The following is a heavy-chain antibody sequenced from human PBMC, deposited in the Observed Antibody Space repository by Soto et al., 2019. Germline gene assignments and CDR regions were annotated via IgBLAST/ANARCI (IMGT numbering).Heavy chain of an antibody. D-gene: IGHD6-6*01. J-gene: IGHJ6*02. V-gene: IGHV4-59*01. CDR3: ARDASSSSGRYYYYGMDV. CDR1: GVSISSYQ. CDR2: IYYSGST. Sequence: XETLSLTCPLSGVSISSYQWSWIRQPPGKGLEWIGYIYYSGSTNYNPSLKSRVTMSVDTSKNQFSLKLSSVTAADTAVYYCARDASSSSGRYYYYGMDVWARGATGTVSS.